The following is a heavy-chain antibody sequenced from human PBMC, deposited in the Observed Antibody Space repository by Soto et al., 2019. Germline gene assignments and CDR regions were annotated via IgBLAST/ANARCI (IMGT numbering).Heavy chain of an antibody. J-gene: IGHJ6*02. D-gene: IGHD2-15*01. CDR1: GFTFSSYA. V-gene: IGHV3-30-3*01. CDR3: AKAPSDIVVVVAAHLENYGMDV. CDR2: ISYDGSNK. Sequence: QVQLVESGGGVVQPGRSLRLSCAASGFTFSSYAMHWVRQAPGKGLEWVAVISYDGSNKYYAGSVQGRFTISRDNSKNTLNLPMSSLRAEDTAVYYCAKAPSDIVVVVAAHLENYGMDVWGQGTTVTVAS.